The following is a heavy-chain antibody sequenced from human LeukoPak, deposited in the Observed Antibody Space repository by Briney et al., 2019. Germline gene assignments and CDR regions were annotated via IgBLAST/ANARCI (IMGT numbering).Heavy chain of an antibody. D-gene: IGHD2-2*01. CDR2: ISGSGGST. V-gene: IGHV3-23*01. CDR1: GFTFSSYA. CDR3: ARDAFLGYCSSTSCYSPYYYYGMDV. Sequence: QPGGSLRLSCAASGFTFSSYAMSWVRQAPGKGLEWVSAISGSGGSTYYADSVKGRFTISRDNSKNTLYLQMNSLRTEDTAVYYCARDAFLGYCSSTSCYSPYYYYGMDVWGQGTTVTVSS. J-gene: IGHJ6*02.